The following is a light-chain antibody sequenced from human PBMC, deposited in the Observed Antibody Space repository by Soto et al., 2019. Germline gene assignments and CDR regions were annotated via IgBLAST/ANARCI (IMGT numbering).Light chain of an antibody. CDR3: QQYNNWWT. CDR1: QSVGKY. V-gene: IGKV3D-15*01. Sequence: EIVVTQSPATLSLSPGERATLSCRASQSVGKYLVWYQQKPGQAPRLLIFGASTRATGIPDRFSGSGSGTDFTLTISRLEPEDFAVYYCQQYNNWWTFGQGTKVDI. CDR2: GAS. J-gene: IGKJ1*01.